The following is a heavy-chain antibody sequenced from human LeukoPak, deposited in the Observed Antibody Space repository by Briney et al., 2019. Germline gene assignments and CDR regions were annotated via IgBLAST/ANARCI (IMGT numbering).Heavy chain of an antibody. J-gene: IGHJ4*02. CDR2: INPDGNKK. CDR3: ARNLVYGRLNY. Sequence: GGSLRLSCAVSGLTFSSSWMDWVRQAPGKGLEWVASINPDGNKKYSADSVKGRFTISRDNAENSLYLQMNSLRVEDTAFYYGARNLVYGRLNYWGKESLVTVS. D-gene: IGHD3-9*01. CDR1: GLTFSSSW. V-gene: IGHV3-7*01.